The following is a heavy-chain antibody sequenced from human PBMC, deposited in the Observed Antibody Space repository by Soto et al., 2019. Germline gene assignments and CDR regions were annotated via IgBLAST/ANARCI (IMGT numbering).Heavy chain of an antibody. CDR3: VRLVGNSWLDS. Sequence: ASVKVSCKASGYTFTSYYMHWVRQAPGQGLEWMGIINPSGGSTSYAQKFQGRVTINPDPSNNQLSLQLNSVTPDDTAVYYCVRLVGNSWLDSWGPGTLVTVSS. CDR2: INPSGGST. D-gene: IGHD2-2*01. J-gene: IGHJ5*01. V-gene: IGHV1-46*01. CDR1: GYTFTSYY.